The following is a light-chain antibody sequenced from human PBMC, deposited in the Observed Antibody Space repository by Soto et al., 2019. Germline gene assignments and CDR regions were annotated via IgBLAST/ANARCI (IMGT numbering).Light chain of an antibody. V-gene: IGKV3-15*01. J-gene: IGKJ4*01. CDR1: QRVSST. CDR3: QQYNNWPPLT. CDR2: GAS. Sequence: EIVMTQSPATLSLSPGERATLSCRASQRVSSTLAWYQQKPGQAPRLLRYGASTRDTGSPARCSGSGSGTASTLTLISLQSEVGAVYYCQQYNNWPPLTFGGGTKGELK.